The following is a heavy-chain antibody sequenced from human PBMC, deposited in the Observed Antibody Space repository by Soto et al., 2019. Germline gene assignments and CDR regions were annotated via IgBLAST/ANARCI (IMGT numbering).Heavy chain of an antibody. CDR3: ARQTGGGGGARWFDY. D-gene: IGHD3-16*01. V-gene: IGHV4-39*01. CDR1: GGSISSSDYY. CDR2: VYYSGST. Sequence: PSETLSLTCTVSGGSISSSDYYWVWVRQPPGKVLDYIGSVYYSGSTFYNPSLKSRVTISVDTSTNQFSLRLSSVTAADTAVYYCARQTGGGGGARWFDYWGQGTLVTVSS. J-gene: IGHJ4*02.